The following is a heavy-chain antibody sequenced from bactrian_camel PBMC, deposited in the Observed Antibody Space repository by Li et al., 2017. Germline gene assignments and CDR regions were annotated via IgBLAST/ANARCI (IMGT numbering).Heavy chain of an antibody. Sequence: HVQLVESGGGLVQPGGSLRLSCAASGFPFSSYWMYRVRQTPGKGLEWISGISFGGTTTAYSDIAKGRFTISRDNTNNILYLQLDSLKSEDTAMYFCARGVLVSFRELTWWGQGTQVTVS. J-gene: IGHJ4*01. D-gene: IGHD3*01. CDR1: GFPFSSYW. CDR2: ISFGGTTT. CDR3: ARGVLVSFRELTW. V-gene: IGHV3S1*01.